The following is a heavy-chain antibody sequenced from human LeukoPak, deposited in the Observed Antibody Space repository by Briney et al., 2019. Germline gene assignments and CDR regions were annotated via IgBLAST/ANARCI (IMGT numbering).Heavy chain of an antibody. D-gene: IGHD3-10*01. Sequence: SETLSLTCAVYGGSFSGYYWSWIRQPPGKGLEWIGEINHSGSTNYNPSLKSRVTISVDTSKNQFSLKLSSVTAADTAVYYCARGRFYGSGSYYIIGDFDYWGQGTLVTVPS. J-gene: IGHJ4*02. V-gene: IGHV4-34*01. CDR1: GGSFSGYY. CDR3: ARGRFYGSGSYYIIGDFDY. CDR2: INHSGST.